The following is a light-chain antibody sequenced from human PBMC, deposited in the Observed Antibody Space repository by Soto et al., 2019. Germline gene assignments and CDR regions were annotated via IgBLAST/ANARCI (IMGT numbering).Light chain of an antibody. CDR1: QRISNW. CDR2: DVS. J-gene: IGKJ1*01. V-gene: IGKV1-5*01. Sequence: DIQMTQSPSTLSASVGDRVTITCRASQRISNWLAWYQQKPGKAPKLLIYDVSSLESGVPSRFSGSGSGTEFTLTISSLQPDDSATYYCQQYNTFWTFGQGTKVDNK. CDR3: QQYNTFWT.